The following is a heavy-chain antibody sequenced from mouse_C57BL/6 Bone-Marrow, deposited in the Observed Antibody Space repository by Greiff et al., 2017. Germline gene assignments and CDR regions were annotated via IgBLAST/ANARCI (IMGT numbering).Heavy chain of an antibody. Sequence: VKLMESGAELARPGASVKLSCTASGYTFTSYGISWVKQRTGQGLEWIGEIYPRRGNPYYNEQFKGKALRTADKSSSTSYMEIRSLTSEDSAVYFCARWWFPYFDFWGQGTTLTVSS. CDR3: ARWWFPYFDF. V-gene: IGHV1-81*01. J-gene: IGHJ2*01. CDR2: IYPRRGNP. D-gene: IGHD1-1*02. CDR1: GYTFTSYG.